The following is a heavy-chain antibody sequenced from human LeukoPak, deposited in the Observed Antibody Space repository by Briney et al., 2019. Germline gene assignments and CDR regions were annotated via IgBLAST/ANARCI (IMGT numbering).Heavy chain of an antibody. Sequence: PGGSLRLSCAASRFTFSTYWMHWVRQAPGKGLVWVSRINTDGSNTNYADSVKGRFTISRDNAKNTLFLQMNSLRAEDTAVYYCVREYSSSSGRAFDYWGQGTLVTVSS. CDR2: INTDGSNT. D-gene: IGHD6-6*01. CDR1: RFTFSTYW. V-gene: IGHV3-74*01. J-gene: IGHJ4*02. CDR3: VREYSSSSGRAFDY.